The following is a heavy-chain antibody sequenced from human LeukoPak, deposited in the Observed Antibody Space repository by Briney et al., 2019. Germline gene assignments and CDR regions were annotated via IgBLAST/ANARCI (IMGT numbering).Heavy chain of an antibody. CDR2: IYHSGST. D-gene: IGHD4-17*01. J-gene: IGHJ6*03. CDR3: ARGGSGDYWVNYYYMDV. Sequence: SETLSLTCAVSGYSISSGHYWGWIRQPPGKGLEWIGSIYHSGSTYYNPSLKSRVTISVDTSKNQFSLKLSSVTAADTAVYYCARGGSGDYWVNYYYMDVWGKGTTVTVSS. CDR1: GYSISSGHY. V-gene: IGHV4-38-2*01.